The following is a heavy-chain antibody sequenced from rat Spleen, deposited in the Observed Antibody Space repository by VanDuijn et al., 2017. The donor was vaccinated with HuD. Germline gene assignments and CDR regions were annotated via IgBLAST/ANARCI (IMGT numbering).Heavy chain of an antibody. J-gene: IGHJ2*01. CDR3: TTGGSYFDY. V-gene: IGHV5-20*01. CDR1: GFTFSDYY. Sequence: EVQLVESGGGLVQPGRSLKLSCAASGFTFSDYYMAWVRQAPTKGLEWVATISSDGRRNYYRDSVKGRFTISRDNAKSTLYLQMDSLRSEDTATYYCTTGGSYFDYWGQGVMVTVSS. D-gene: IGHD5-1*01. CDR2: ISSDGRRN.